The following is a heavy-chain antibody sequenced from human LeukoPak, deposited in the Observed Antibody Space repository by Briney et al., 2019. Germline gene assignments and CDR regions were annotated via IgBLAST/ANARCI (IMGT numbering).Heavy chain of an antibody. CDR3: ARVATVTTWAYYYYMDV. D-gene: IGHD4-11*01. CDR1: GGSISSSSYY. CDR2: IYYSGST. J-gene: IGHJ6*03. V-gene: IGHV4-39*07. Sequence: PSETLSLTCTVSGGSISSSSYYWGWIRQPPGKGLEWIGSIYYSGSTYYNPSLKSRVTISVDTSKNQFSLKLSSVTAADTAVYYCARVATVTTWAYYYYMDVWGKGTTVTVSS.